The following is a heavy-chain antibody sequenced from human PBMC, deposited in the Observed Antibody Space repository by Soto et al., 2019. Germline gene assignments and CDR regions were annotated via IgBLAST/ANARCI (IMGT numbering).Heavy chain of an antibody. D-gene: IGHD5-18*01. CDR1: GFKFDDYA. Sequence: EVQLVASGGGLVQPGRSLRLSCAASGFKFDDYAMHWVRQVPGKGLEWVSGISWNSGSTAYADFVKGRFTIPRDNAQTSLFLQMNSLRVEDTALYYCAKSPSSYVSGGAFDIWGQGTMVTVSS. CDR2: ISWNSGST. J-gene: IGHJ3*02. CDR3: AKSPSSYVSGGAFDI. V-gene: IGHV3-9*01.